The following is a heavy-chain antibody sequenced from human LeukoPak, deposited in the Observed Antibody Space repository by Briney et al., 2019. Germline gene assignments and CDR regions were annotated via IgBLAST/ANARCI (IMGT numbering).Heavy chain of an antibody. CDR1: GGSISSSNW. Sequence: SETLSLTCAVSGGSISSSNWWSWVRQPPGKGLEWIGEIYHSGSTNYNPSLKNRVTISVDKSKNQFSLKLSSVTAADTAVYYCARTGGYYGSGSYRHWGQGTLVTVSS. CDR2: IYHSGST. V-gene: IGHV4-4*02. J-gene: IGHJ4*02. D-gene: IGHD3-10*01. CDR3: ARTGGYYGSGSYRH.